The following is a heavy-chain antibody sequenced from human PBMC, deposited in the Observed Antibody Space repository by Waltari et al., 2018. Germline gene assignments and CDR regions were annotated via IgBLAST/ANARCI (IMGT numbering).Heavy chain of an antibody. CDR2: ISHSGTA. V-gene: IGHV4-34*02. D-gene: IGHD4-17*01. J-gene: IGHJ4*02. CDR1: GGSLTNYY. Sequence: QVQLQQWGAGLLKPSETLSLTCAVYGGSLTNYYWSWIRQSPGKGLEWIGEISHSGTAHYHPSVRSRVTMSVDTSQNQFSLTLRSVTAADTAVYYCARGHYGAINYGFDSWGQGTQVTVSS. CDR3: ARGHYGAINYGFDS.